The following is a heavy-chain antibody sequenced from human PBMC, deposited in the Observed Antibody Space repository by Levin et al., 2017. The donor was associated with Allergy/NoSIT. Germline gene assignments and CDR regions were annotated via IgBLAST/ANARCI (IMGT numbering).Heavy chain of an antibody. J-gene: IGHJ6*02. CDR2: ISNSGGST. V-gene: IGHV3-23*01. D-gene: IGHD5-12*01. CDR1: GFSFSNYA. CDR3: AEPYVATNYCYYYGMDV. Sequence: PGGSLRLSCAASGFSFSNYAMSWVRQAPGKGLEWVSAISNSGGSTYYAESVKGRFTISRDNSENTLSLYLQMNSLRAEDTAIYYCAEPYVATNYCYYYGMDVWGQGTTVTVSS.